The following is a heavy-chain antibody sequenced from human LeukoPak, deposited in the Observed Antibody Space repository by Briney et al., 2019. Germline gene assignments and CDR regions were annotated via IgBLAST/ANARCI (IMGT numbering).Heavy chain of an antibody. CDR1: GGSTSSGSYY. J-gene: IGHJ4*02. Sequence: SETLSLTCTVSGGSTSSGSYYWSWIRQPPGEGLEWIGYIYYSGSTNYNPSLKSRVTISVDTSKNQFSLKLTSVTAADTAVYYCARVGGYSHKDWGQGNLVTVSS. D-gene: IGHD5-18*01. CDR3: ARVGGYSHKD. CDR2: IYYSGST. V-gene: IGHV4-61*01.